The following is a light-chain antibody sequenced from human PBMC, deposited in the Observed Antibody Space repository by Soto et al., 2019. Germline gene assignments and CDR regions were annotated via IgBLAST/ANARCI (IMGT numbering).Light chain of an antibody. V-gene: IGKV3-20*01. CDR1: QSVSSSY. CDR3: QQYGSSPT. CDR2: GAS. Sequence: EIVFTQSPGTLSLSPGERATLSCRASQSVSSSYLAWCQQKPGQAPRLLIYGASSRATGIPDRFSGSGSGTDFTLTISRLEPEDFAVDYCQQYGSSPTFGQGTRLEIK. J-gene: IGKJ5*01.